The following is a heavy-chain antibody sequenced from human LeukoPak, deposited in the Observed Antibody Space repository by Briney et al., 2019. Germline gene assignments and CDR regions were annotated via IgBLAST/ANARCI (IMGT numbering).Heavy chain of an antibody. V-gene: IGHV3-33*01. CDR3: AREDTSLVIAY. CDR1: GFTFSNYG. Sequence: PGGSLRPSCAASGFTFSNYGMHWVRQAPGKGLEWVAVMWYDGSNKYYTDSVKGRFTISRDNSKNTLYLQMNSLRAEDTAVYYCAREDTSLVIAYWGQGALVTVSS. J-gene: IGHJ4*02. D-gene: IGHD5-18*01. CDR2: MWYDGSNK.